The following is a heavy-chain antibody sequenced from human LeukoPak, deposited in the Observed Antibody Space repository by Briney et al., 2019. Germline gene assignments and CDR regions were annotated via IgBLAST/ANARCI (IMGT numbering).Heavy chain of an antibody. CDR2: ISSSSSYI. Sequence: ETLSLTCTVSGGSISSCYWSWVRQAPGKGLEWVSSISSSSSYIYYADSVKGRFTISRDNAKNSLYLQMNSLRAEDTAVYYCARDYYDSSGYCEFDYWGQGTLVTVSS. CDR3: ARDYYDSSGYCEFDY. V-gene: IGHV3-21*01. D-gene: IGHD3-22*01. J-gene: IGHJ4*02. CDR1: GGSISSCY.